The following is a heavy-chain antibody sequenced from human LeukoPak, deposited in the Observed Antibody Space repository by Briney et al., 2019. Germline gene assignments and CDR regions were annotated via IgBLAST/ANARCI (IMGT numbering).Heavy chain of an antibody. CDR2: IKQDGSEK. V-gene: IGHV3-7*04. Sequence: GGSLRLSCAASGFTFSSYSMNWVRQAPGKGLEWVANIKQDGSEKYYVDSVKGRFTISRDNAKNSLYLQTNSLRAEDTAVYYCARAFDYWGQGTLVTVSS. CDR1: GFTFSSYS. J-gene: IGHJ4*02. CDR3: ARAFDY.